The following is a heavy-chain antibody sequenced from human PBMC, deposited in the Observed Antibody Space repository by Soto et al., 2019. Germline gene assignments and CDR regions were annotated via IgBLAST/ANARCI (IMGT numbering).Heavy chain of an antibody. CDR3: ARDLLMLYATAWGGMAV. V-gene: IGHV1-2*04. J-gene: IGHJ6*02. CDR2: INPNSGGT. CDR1: GYTFTGYY. Sequence: QVQLVQSGAEVKKPGASVKVSCKASGYTFTGYYMHWVRQAPGQGLEWMGWINPNSGGTNYAQKFQGWVTMTRDTAISTAYMELSRLRSDDTAVYYCARDLLMLYATAWGGMAVWGQGTTVTVSS. D-gene: IGHD2-8*01.